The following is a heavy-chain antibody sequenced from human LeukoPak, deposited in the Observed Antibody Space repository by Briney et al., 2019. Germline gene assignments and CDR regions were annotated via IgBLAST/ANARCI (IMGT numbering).Heavy chain of an antibody. D-gene: IGHD3-22*01. V-gene: IGHV3-48*03. CDR2: ISSSGSTI. Sequence: GGSLRLSCAASGFTFSSYEMNWVRQAPGKGLEWVSYISSSGSTIYYADSVKGRFTISRDNAKNSLYLQMNSLRAEDTAVYYCARDLTMTEGDDAFDIWGQGTMVTVSS. CDR1: GFTFSSYE. J-gene: IGHJ3*02. CDR3: ARDLTMTEGDDAFDI.